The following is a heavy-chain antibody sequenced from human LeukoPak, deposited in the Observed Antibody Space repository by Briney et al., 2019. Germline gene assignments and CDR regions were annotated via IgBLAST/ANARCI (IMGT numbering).Heavy chain of an antibody. D-gene: IGHD3-22*01. J-gene: IGHJ4*02. Sequence: GGSLRLSCAASGFTFSSYSMNWVRQAPGKGLEWVSAISGSGGSTYYADSVKGRFTISRDNSKNTLYLQMNSLRAEDTAVYYCATAWYYYDSSGYYRDYWGQGTLVTVSS. CDR3: ATAWYYYDSSGYYRDY. CDR1: GFTFSSYS. V-gene: IGHV3-23*01. CDR2: ISGSGGST.